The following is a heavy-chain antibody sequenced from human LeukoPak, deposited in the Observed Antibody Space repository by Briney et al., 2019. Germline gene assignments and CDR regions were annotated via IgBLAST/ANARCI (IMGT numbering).Heavy chain of an antibody. CDR3: ARLTGTTDY. CDR1: GYTFTSYY. CDR2: MNPNSGNT. J-gene: IGHJ4*02. V-gene: IGHV1-8*02. Sequence: GASVKVSCKASGYTFTSYYIHWMRQAPGQGLEWMGWMNPNSGNTGYAQKFQGRVTMTRNTSISTAYMELSSLRSEDTAVYYCARLTGTTDYWGQGTLVTVSS. D-gene: IGHD1-20*01.